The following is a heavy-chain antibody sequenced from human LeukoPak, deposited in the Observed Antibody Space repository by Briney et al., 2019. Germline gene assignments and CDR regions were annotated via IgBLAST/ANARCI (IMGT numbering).Heavy chain of an antibody. Sequence: GGSLRLSCAASGVTSNYMTWVRQAPGKGLGWVSVIYNGGTTYYADSVKGRFTISRDNSKSTLFVYLQMNSLRTDDTALYYCAGGGEAARSLAYWGQGALVTVSS. CDR1: GVTSNY. CDR3: AGGGEAARSLAY. CDR2: IYNGGTT. V-gene: IGHV3-66*02. D-gene: IGHD6-6*01. J-gene: IGHJ4*02.